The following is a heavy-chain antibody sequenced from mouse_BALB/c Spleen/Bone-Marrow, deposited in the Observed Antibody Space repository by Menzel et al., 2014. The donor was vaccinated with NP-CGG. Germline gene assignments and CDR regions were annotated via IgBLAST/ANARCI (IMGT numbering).Heavy chain of an antibody. CDR3: ASRGGYYAMDY. V-gene: IGHV1-12*01. CDR2: IYPGNGDT. J-gene: IGHJ4*01. CDR1: GNTFTSYN. Sequence: QVQLQQSGAELVKPGASVKMSCKASGNTFTSYNMHWVKQTPGQGLEWIGAIYPGNGDTSYNQKFKGKATLTADKSSSTAYMQLSSLTSEDSAVYYCASRGGYYAMDYWGQGTSVTVSS.